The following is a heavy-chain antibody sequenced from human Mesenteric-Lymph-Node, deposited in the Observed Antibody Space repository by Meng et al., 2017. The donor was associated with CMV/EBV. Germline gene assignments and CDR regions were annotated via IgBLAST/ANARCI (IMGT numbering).Heavy chain of an antibody. V-gene: IGHV3-30*04. CDR2: ISYDGSSK. D-gene: IGHD2-2*01. CDR1: SYA. Sequence: SYAMHWVRQAPGKGLEWVAIISYDGSSKYYADSVKGRFTISRDSSKNTLYLQMNSLRAEDTAVYYCARDKLGICSSTSCYSSYFDYWGQGTLVTVSS. J-gene: IGHJ4*02. CDR3: ARDKLGICSSTSCYSSYFDY.